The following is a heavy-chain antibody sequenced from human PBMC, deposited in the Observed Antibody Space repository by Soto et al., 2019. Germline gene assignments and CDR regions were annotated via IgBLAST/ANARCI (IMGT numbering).Heavy chain of an antibody. CDR1: GFTFDDYA. Sequence: EVQLVESGGGLVQPGRSLRLSCAASGFTFDDYAMHWVRQAPGKGLEWVSGISWNSGSIGYADSVKGRFTISRDNAKNSLYLQMNSLRAEDTALYYCATETYYYYGMDVWGQGTTVTVSS. CDR2: ISWNSGSI. J-gene: IGHJ6*02. CDR3: ATETYYYYGMDV. V-gene: IGHV3-9*01.